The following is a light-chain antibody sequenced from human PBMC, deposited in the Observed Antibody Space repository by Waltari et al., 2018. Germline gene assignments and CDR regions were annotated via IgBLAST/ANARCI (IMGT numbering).Light chain of an antibody. Sequence: QSALTQPRSVSGSPGHSVTISCTGTSSDVAGYNCVSWYQQHPGKAPKLMIYDVNKRPSGVPDRFSGSKSGNTASLTISGLQAEDEADFYCCSYAGSYILVFGGGTKLTVL. CDR2: DVN. CDR3: CSYAGSYILV. J-gene: IGLJ2*01. CDR1: SSDVAGYNC. V-gene: IGLV2-11*01.